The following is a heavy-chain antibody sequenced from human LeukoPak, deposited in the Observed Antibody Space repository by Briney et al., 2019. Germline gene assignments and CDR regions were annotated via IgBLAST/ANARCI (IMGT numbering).Heavy chain of an antibody. V-gene: IGHV3-11*01. D-gene: IGHD6-19*01. CDR1: GFTFSDYY. J-gene: IGHJ6*02. CDR3: AREVSSGWQVYYYYYGMDV. CDR2: ISSSGSTI. Sequence: GGSLRLSCAASGFTFSDYYMSWIRQAPGKGLEWVSYISSSGSTIYYADSVKGRFTISRDNAKNSLYLQMNSLRAEDTAVYYCAREVSSGWQVYYYYYGMDVWGQGTTVTVSS.